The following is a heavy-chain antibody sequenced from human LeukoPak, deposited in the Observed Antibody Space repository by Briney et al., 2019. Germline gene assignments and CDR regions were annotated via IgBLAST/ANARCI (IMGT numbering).Heavy chain of an antibody. Sequence: GRSPRLSCAASGFTFSSYGMHWVRQAPGKGLEWVAVISYDGSNKYYADSVKGRFTISRDNSKNTLYLQMNSLRAEDTAVYYCAKGGYYDSSGYFTIDYWGQGTLVTVSS. J-gene: IGHJ4*02. D-gene: IGHD3-22*01. V-gene: IGHV3-30*18. CDR3: AKGGYYDSSGYFTIDY. CDR2: ISYDGSNK. CDR1: GFTFSSYG.